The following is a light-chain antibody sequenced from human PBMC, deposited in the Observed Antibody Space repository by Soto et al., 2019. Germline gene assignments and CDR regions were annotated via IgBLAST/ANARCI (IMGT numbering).Light chain of an antibody. CDR3: QQSYSTPVT. J-gene: IGKJ5*01. Sequence: IQMTQSPSALSASLGDRVTITCRASQSISSYLNWYQQKPGKAPKLLIYAASSLQSGVPSRFSGGGSGTDFTLTISSLQPEDFATYYCQQSYSTPVTFGQGTRLAIK. CDR2: AAS. V-gene: IGKV1-39*01. CDR1: QSISSY.